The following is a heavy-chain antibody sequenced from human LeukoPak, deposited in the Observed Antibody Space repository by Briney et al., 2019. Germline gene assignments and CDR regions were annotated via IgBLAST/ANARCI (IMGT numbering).Heavy chain of an antibody. V-gene: IGHV4-4*07. CDR1: GGSISGYY. D-gene: IGHD1-26*01. CDR3: ARYRTDGIAWFDP. CDR2: IYTSGTT. Sequence: PSETLSLTCTVSGGSISGYYWSWVRQPAGKGLEWIGRIYTSGTTNYNPSLKRRVTMSVDTSKNQFSLKVSSVTAADTAVYYCARYRTDGIAWFDPWGQGTLVIVSS. J-gene: IGHJ5*02.